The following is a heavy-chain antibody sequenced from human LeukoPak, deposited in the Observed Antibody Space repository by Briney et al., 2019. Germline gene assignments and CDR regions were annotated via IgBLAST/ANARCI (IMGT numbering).Heavy chain of an antibody. Sequence: ASVKVSCKASGYIFTGYYMHWVRQAPGQGLEWMGIINPSGGSTSYAQKFQGRVTMTRDTSTSTVYMELSSLRSEDTAVYYCARDDAVPSGYDCRTLDYWGQGTLVTVSS. CDR2: INPSGGST. CDR3: ARDDAVPSGYDCRTLDY. V-gene: IGHV1-46*01. J-gene: IGHJ4*02. D-gene: IGHD5-12*01. CDR1: GYIFTGYY.